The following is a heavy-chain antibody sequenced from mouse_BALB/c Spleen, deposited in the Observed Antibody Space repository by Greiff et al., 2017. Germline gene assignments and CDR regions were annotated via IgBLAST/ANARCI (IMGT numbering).Heavy chain of an antibody. CDR1: GYTFTDYE. CDR3: TREAMDY. CDR2: IDPETGGT. Sequence: QVQLQQSGAELVRPGASVTLSCKASGYTFTDYEMHWVKQTPVYGLEWIGAIDPETGGTAYNQKFKGKATLTADKSSSTAYMELRSLTSEDSAVYYCTREAMDYWGQGTSVTVSS. J-gene: IGHJ4*01. V-gene: IGHV1-15*01.